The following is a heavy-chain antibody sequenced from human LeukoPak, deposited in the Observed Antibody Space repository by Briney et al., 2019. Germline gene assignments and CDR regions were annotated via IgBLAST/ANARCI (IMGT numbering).Heavy chain of an antibody. D-gene: IGHD6-13*01. V-gene: IGHV3-69-1*01. CDR2: FSSSNTI. Sequence: FSSSNTIYYADSVKGRLTISRDNAKNSLYLQMNSLRAEDTAVYYCARYHGSSWYEPEYFHHWGQGTLVTVSS. J-gene: IGHJ1*01. CDR3: ARYHGSSWYEPEYFHH.